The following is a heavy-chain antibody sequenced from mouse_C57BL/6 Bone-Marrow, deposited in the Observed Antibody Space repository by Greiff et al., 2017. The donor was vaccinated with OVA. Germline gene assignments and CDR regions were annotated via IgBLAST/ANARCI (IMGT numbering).Heavy chain of an antibody. Sequence: DVMLVESGGGLVQPGGSLSLSCAASGFTFTDYYMSWVRQPPGKALEWLGFIRNKANGYTTEYSESVKGRFTISRANSQSILYLQMNALRAEDSATYYCARYNSNPAWFAYWGQGTLVTVSA. CDR1: GFTFTDYY. J-gene: IGHJ3*01. V-gene: IGHV7-3*01. D-gene: IGHD2-5*01. CDR2: IRNKANGYTT. CDR3: ARYNSNPAWFAY.